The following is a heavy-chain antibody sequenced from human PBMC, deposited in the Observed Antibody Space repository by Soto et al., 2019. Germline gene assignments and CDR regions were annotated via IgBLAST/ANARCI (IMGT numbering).Heavy chain of an antibody. CDR1: GFTFSSYG. CDR3: AKGEKFAFDI. J-gene: IGHJ3*02. D-gene: IGHD1-26*01. CDR2: ISYDGSNK. V-gene: IGHV3-30*18. Sequence: QVQLVESGGGVVQPGRSLRLSCAATGFTFSSYGMHWVRQAPGKGLEWVAVISYDGSNKYYADSVKGRFTISRDNSKNTVYLQMNCLRAEDTAVYYCAKGEKFAFDIWGQGTMVTVSS.